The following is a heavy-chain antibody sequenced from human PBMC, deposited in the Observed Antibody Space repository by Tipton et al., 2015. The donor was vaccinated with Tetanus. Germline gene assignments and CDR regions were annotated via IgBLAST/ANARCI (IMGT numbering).Heavy chain of an antibody. J-gene: IGHJ4*02. D-gene: IGHD5-24*01. CDR2: ISNGNP. CDR3: ARGITDGYFRRLDY. Sequence: TLSLTCSVSRGPISSYYWSWIRQPAGKGLEWIGHISNGNPDYTPSLKSRVTLSVDTSKNEFSLKLSFVTAADTGVYYCARGITDGYFRRLDYWGQGTLVAVSS. V-gene: IGHV4-4*07. CDR1: RGPISSYY.